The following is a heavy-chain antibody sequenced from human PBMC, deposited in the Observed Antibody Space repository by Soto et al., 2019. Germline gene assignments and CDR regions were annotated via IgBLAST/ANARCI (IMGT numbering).Heavy chain of an antibody. CDR3: AKEDGYCSSSSCPFGLDL. CDR2: ISASGDFT. J-gene: IGHJ6*02. D-gene: IGHD2-2*03. V-gene: IGHV3-23*01. Sequence: PRGPLRLSCAASGFLFGSYAMGWVRQALGKGLEWVSYISASGDFTFYADSVKGRFTISRDNSKNTLYLQMNSLRADDTAVYFCAKEDGYCSSSSCPFGLDLRGQGTTVTVSS. CDR1: GFLFGSYA.